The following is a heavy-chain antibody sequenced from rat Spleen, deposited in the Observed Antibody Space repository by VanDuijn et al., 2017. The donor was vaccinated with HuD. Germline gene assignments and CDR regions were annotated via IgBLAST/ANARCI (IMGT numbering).Heavy chain of an antibody. D-gene: IGHD1-1*01. CDR3: AGYYSGPFDY. CDR2: MKYDGDT. CDR1: GFSLMDYS. V-gene: IGHV2S30*01. Sequence: QVQLKESGPGLVQPSQTLSLTCTVSGFSLMDYSVHWVRQPPGKGLEWMGRMKYDGDTYYNSLLKSRLSISRDTSKSQVLLKMNSLQIEDTATYYWAGYYSGPFDYWGQGVMVTVSS. J-gene: IGHJ2*01.